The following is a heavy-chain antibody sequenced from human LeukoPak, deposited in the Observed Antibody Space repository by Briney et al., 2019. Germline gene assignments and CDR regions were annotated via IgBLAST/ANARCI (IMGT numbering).Heavy chain of an antibody. CDR2: ISSSGSTI. D-gene: IGHD4-17*01. V-gene: IGHV3-48*03. CDR3: ASLMTTLTDY. CDR1: GFTFSSYE. J-gene: IGHJ4*02. Sequence: GGSLRLSYAASGFTFSSYEMNWVRQAPGKGLEWVSYISSSGSTIYYADSVKGRFTISRDNAKNSLYLQMNSLRAEDTAVYYCASLMTTLTDYWGQGTLVTVSS.